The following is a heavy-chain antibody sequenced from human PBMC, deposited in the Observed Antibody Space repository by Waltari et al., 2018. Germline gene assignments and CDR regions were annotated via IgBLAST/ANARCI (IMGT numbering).Heavy chain of an antibody. Sequence: QVQLQQWGAGLLKPSETLSLSCSVSRGSFSAYHWTWIRQSPGKGLEWIGEIDHKGVAYYNPSLKGRVTISVDTSKNQFSLNLTSVTATDTAVYFCARPGVAARLGSLDYWGQGALVTVSS. CDR2: IDHKGVA. D-gene: IGHD3-16*01. V-gene: IGHV4-34*01. CDR1: RGSFSAYH. J-gene: IGHJ4*02. CDR3: ARPGVAARLGSLDY.